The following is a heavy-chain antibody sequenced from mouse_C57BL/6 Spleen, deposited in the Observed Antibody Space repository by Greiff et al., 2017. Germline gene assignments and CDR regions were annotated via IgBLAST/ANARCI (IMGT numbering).Heavy chain of an antibody. CDR2: LDPEDGDT. Sequence: EVQLQESGAELVRPGASVKLSCTASGFNIKDSYMHWVKQRPEQGLEWIGRLDPEDGDTEYAPKFQGKATMTADTSSNTAYLQLSSLTSEDTAVYYCATWDYEAWFAYWGQGTLVTVSA. D-gene: IGHD2-4*01. CDR3: ATWDYEAWFAY. V-gene: IGHV14-1*01. CDR1: GFNIKDSY. J-gene: IGHJ3*01.